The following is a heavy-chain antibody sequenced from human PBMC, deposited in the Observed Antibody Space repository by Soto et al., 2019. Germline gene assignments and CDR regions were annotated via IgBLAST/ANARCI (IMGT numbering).Heavy chain of an antibody. V-gene: IGHV5-51*01. D-gene: IGHD2-15*01. J-gene: IGHJ4*02. CDR1: GYSFSSYW. CDR2: IYPGDSDT. CDR3: ARGGLHVVTPTALGLFYFDY. Sequence: PGESLKISCKGSGYSFSSYWIGWVRQMPGKGLEWMGIIYPGDSDTRYSPSFQGQVTISADKSISTAYLQWSSLKASDTAMYYCARGGLHVVTPTALGLFYFDYWGQGTPVTVSS.